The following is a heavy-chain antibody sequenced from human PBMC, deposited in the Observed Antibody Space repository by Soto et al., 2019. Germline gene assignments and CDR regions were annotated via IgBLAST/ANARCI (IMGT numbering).Heavy chain of an antibody. D-gene: IGHD3-3*01. J-gene: IGHJ4*02. CDR3: ATSTYDYFWSGSF. CDR1: GYTCADFY. CDR2: MNPNTGGA. V-gene: IGHV1-2*02. Sequence: QVQLVQSGAELKKPGASVRVSCKTSGYTCADFYIHWVRQAPGQGFEWMGWMNPNTGGAVYAQKFLGRVAMTRDTPISTAYTELSRLSSNDTAVYFCATSTYDYFWSGSFWGQGTLVTVSS.